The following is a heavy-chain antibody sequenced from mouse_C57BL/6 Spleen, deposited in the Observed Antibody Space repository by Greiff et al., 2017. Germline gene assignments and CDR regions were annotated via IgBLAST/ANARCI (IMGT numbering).Heavy chain of an antibody. CDR3: AIYYCGSSYYDMDY. D-gene: IGHD1-1*01. CDR1: GYTFTSYW. CDR2: IHPNSGST. J-gene: IGHJ4*01. Sequence: QVQLKQPGAELVKPGASVKLSCKASGYTFTSYWMHWVKQRPGQGLEWIGMIHPNSGSTNYNEKFKSKATLTVDKSTSTAYMHLSSLTSEDSAVYDCAIYYCGSSYYDMDYWGKGTSVTVSS. V-gene: IGHV1-64*01.